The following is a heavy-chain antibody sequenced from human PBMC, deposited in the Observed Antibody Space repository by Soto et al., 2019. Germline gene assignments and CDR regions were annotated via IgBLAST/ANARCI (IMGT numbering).Heavy chain of an antibody. Sequence: QVQLVESGGGVVQPGRSLRLSCAASGFTFSSYGMHWVRQAPGKGLEWVAVILYDGSNKYYADSVKGRFTISRDNSKNTLYLQMNSLRAEDTAVYYCAKDRGHPILGQTNYYYYGMYVWGQGTTVTVSS. CDR1: GFTFSSYG. V-gene: IGHV3-30*18. J-gene: IGHJ6*02. CDR3: AKDRGHPILGQTNYYYYGMYV. D-gene: IGHD3-10*01. CDR2: ILYDGSNK.